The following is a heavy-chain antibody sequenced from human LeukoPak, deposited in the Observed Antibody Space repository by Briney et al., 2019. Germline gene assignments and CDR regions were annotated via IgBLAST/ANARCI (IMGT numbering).Heavy chain of an antibody. J-gene: IGHJ5*02. CDR1: GFTFSSYA. Sequence: GGSLRLSCAASGFTFSSYAMSWVRQAPGKGLEWVSAISGSGGSTYYADSVKGRFTISRDNAKNSLYLQMNSLRAEDTAVYYCARAGIAAAGWETGWFDPWGQGTLVTVSS. CDR3: ARAGIAAAGWETGWFDP. V-gene: IGHV3-23*01. D-gene: IGHD6-13*01. CDR2: ISGSGGST.